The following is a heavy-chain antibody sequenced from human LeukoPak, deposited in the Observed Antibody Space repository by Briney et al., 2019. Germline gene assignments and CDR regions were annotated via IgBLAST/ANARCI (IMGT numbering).Heavy chain of an antibody. CDR2: IWYDGSNK. Sequence: GGSLRLSCAASGFTFSSYGMHWVRQAPGKGLEWVAVIWYDGSNKYYADSVKGRFTISRDNSKNTLYLQMNSLRAEDTAVYYCAREKQWLGPFDYCGQGTLVTVSS. J-gene: IGHJ4*02. CDR1: GFTFSSYG. D-gene: IGHD6-19*01. CDR3: AREKQWLGPFDY. V-gene: IGHV3-33*01.